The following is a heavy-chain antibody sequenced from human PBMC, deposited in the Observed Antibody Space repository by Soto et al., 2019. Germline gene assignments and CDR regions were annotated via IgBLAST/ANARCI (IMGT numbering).Heavy chain of an antibody. CDR3: ARSPPPLYYYDSSGYYPYHV. V-gene: IGHV1-69*13. D-gene: IGHD3-22*01. J-gene: IGHJ6*02. CDR2: IIPIFGTA. Sequence: SVKVSCKASGGTFSSYAISWVRQAPGQGLEWMGGIIPIFGTANYAQKFQGRVTITADESTSTAYMELSSLRSEDTAVYYCARSPPPLYYYDSSGYYPYHVWGQGTTVTVSS. CDR1: GGTFSSYA.